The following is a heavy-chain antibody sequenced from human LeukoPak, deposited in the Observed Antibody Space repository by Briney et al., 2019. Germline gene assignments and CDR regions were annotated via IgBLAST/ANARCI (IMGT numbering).Heavy chain of an antibody. J-gene: IGHJ5*02. CDR3: ARVEYSSSYRWFDP. CDR1: GYTFTSYY. CDR2: INPNSGGT. D-gene: IGHD6-6*01. Sequence: GASVKVSCKASGYTFTSYYMHWVRQAPGQGLEWMGWINPNSGGTNYAQKFQGRVTMTRDTSISTAYMELSRLRSDDTAVYYCARVEYSSSYRWFDPWGQGTLVTVSS. V-gene: IGHV1-2*02.